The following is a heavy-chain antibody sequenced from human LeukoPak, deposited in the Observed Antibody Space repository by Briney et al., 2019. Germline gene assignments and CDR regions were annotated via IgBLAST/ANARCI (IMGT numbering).Heavy chain of an antibody. CDR3: FAKPTRYTIWFGSYSVVC. J-gene: IGHJ4*02. CDR2: IKSKTDGGTT. Sequence: GGSLRLSCAASGFTFSNAWMSWVRQAPGKGLEWVGRIKSKTDGGTTDYAAPVKGRFTISRDDSKNTLYLQMNSLKTEDTAVYYCFAKPTRYTIWFGSYSVVCWGQGTLVTVSS. D-gene: IGHD3-10*01. V-gene: IGHV3-15*01. CDR1: GFTFSNAW.